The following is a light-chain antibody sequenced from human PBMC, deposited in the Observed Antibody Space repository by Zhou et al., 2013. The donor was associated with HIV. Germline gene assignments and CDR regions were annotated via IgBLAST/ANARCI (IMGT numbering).Light chain of an antibody. J-gene: IGKJ1*01. Sequence: DIQLTQSPSTLSASVGDRVTITCRASHSISSWLAWYQQKPGNAPKRLIYARSTLESGVPSRFSGGGSGTDFALTISSLQPDDFATYYCQHYSSDSWTFGQGTKVEIK. V-gene: IGKV1-5*01. CDR3: QHYSSDSWT. CDR2: ARS. CDR1: HSISSW.